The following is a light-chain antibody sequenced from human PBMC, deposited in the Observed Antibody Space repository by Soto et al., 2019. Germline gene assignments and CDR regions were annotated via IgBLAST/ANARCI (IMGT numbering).Light chain of an antibody. CDR2: DVS. CDR3: GSYTTSNTMI. V-gene: IGLV2-14*01. J-gene: IGLJ2*01. CDR1: SSDVGAYNY. Sequence: QSALTQPASVSGSPGQSITTSCAGTSSDVGAYNYVSWFQQHPGKVPKLIIYDVSDRPSGVSDRFSGSKSGNTASLTISGLQAEDEADYYCGSYTTSNTMIFGGGTKLTVL.